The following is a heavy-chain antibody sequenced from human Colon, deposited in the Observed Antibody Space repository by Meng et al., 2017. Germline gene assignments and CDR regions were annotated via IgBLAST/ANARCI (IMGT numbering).Heavy chain of an antibody. CDR1: GGSVSSGDYY. J-gene: IGHJ5*02. D-gene: IGHD2-21*02. Sequence: VKLQESGPGLWRPSETLSLTLSVIGGSVSSGDYYWSWIRQPTGKGLEWLGYVYYTGNTNYNPSLKNRVTISLDTSNNQFSLKLTSMTAADAAIYYCARVNGDFDEAWFDAWGQGTLVTVSS. CDR3: ARVNGDFDEAWFDA. CDR2: VYYTGNT. V-gene: IGHV4-61*08.